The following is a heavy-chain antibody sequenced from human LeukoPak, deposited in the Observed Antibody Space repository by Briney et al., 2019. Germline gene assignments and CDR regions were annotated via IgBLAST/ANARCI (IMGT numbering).Heavy chain of an antibody. D-gene: IGHD3-22*01. CDR3: ATYSSLNRREFQY. Sequence: GGSLRLSCEGSGFTFSNYWMGGVRQAPGKGLQGVANIKTDGSEKYYVDSVKGRFTISRDNAKNSLYLQMNSLRAEDTAVYYCATYSSLNRREFQYWGQGTLLTVSS. CDR2: IKTDGSEK. CDR1: GFTFSNYW. V-gene: IGHV3-7*01. J-gene: IGHJ1*01.